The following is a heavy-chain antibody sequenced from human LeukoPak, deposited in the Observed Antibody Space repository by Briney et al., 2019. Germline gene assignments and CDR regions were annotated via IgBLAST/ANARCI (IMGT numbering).Heavy chain of an antibody. CDR2: ITSSSTYI. V-gene: IGHV3-21*01. Sequence: GGSLRLSCAASGFTFSSYSMNWVRQAPGKGLEWVSSITSSSTYIYYADSMKGRFTISRDNAKNSLYLQMNSLRVEDTAVYYCTRDEEGASREFDYWGQGALVSVSS. CDR1: GFTFSSYS. D-gene: IGHD1-26*01. J-gene: IGHJ4*02. CDR3: TRDEEGASREFDY.